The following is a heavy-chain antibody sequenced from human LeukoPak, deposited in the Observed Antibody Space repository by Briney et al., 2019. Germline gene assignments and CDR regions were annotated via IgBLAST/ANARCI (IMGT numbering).Heavy chain of an antibody. J-gene: IGHJ4*02. CDR3: ARRGYSSSWYNRYFDY. CDR1: GGSISSSSYY. V-gene: IGHV4-39*07. Sequence: SETLSLTCTVSGGSISSSSYYWGWIRQPPGKGLEWIGSIYYSGSTYYNPSLKSRVTISVDTSKNQFSLKLSSVTAADTAVYYCARRGYSSSWYNRYFDYWGQGTLVTVSS. CDR2: IYYSGST. D-gene: IGHD6-13*01.